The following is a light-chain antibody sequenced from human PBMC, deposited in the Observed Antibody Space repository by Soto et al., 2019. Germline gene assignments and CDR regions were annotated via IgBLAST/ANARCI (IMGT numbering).Light chain of an antibody. CDR3: AAWDDSLNAWV. J-gene: IGLJ3*02. V-gene: IGLV1-36*01. Sequence: QSVLTQPPSVSEAPRQRVTISCSGSSSNIGNNAVNWYQQLPGKAPKLLIYYDDLLPSGVSDRFSGYKSGTSASLAISGLQSEDEADDYCAAWDDSLNAWVFGGGTKLTVL. CDR1: SSNIGNNA. CDR2: YDD.